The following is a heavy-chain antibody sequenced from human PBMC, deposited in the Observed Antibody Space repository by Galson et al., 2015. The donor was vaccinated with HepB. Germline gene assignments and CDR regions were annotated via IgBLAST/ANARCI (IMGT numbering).Heavy chain of an antibody. Sequence: SLRLSCAASGFTFSSYWMSWVRQAPGKGLEWVGFIRSKAYGGTTEYAASVKGRFTISRDDSKSIAYLQMNSLKTEDTAVYYCTRVGPDWYFDLWGRGTLVTVSS. J-gene: IGHJ2*01. V-gene: IGHV3-49*04. CDR2: IRSKAYGGTT. CDR1: GFTFSSYW. D-gene: IGHD3-16*01. CDR3: TRVGPDWYFDL.